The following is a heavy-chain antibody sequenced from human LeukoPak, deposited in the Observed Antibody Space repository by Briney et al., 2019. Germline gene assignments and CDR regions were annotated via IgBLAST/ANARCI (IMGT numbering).Heavy chain of an antibody. J-gene: IGHJ2*01. Sequence: GGSLRLSCTAPGFIFSTYWMSWVRQAPGMGLEWVGKIRQDGGQIFYVDSVKGRFTISRDNAKNSLYLQLNNLRAEDTAVYYCARADLEWYLDLWGRGTLVTVSS. CDR3: ARADLEWYLDL. CDR1: GFIFSTYW. V-gene: IGHV3-7*01. CDR2: IRQDGGQI.